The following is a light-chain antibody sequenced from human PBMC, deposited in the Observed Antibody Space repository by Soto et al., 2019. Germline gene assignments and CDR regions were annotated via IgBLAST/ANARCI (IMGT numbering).Light chain of an antibody. CDR3: QQYNNDPRT. Sequence: DIQMTQSPSTLSASIGDRVTITCRASESIRTWLAWYQHKPGKAPKFLIYDASSLESGGPSRFSGSGSGTEFTLTISNLQPDDFATYFCQQYNNDPRTFGQGTKVEIK. V-gene: IGKV1-5*01. J-gene: IGKJ1*01. CDR1: ESIRTW. CDR2: DAS.